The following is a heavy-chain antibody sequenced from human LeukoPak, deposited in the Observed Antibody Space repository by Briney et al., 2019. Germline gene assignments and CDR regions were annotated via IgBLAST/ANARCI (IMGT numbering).Heavy chain of an antibody. CDR1: GYSFTSYW. CDR3: ARRGYYYDSSKDAFDI. CDR2: IYPGDSDT. J-gene: IGHJ3*02. Sequence: GESLKISCKGSGYSFTSYWIGWVRQMPGKGLEWMGIIYPGDSDTRYSPSFQGQVTISADKSISTAYLQWGSLKASDTAMYYCARRGYYYDSSKDAFDIWGQGTMVTVSS. V-gene: IGHV5-51*01. D-gene: IGHD3-22*01.